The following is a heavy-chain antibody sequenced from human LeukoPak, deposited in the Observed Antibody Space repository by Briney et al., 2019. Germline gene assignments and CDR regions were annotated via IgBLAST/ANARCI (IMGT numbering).Heavy chain of an antibody. V-gene: IGHV1-69*05. Sequence: SSVKVSCKASGGTFSSYAISWVRQAPGQGLEWMGGIIPIFGTANYAQKFQGRVTITTDESTSTAYMELSSLRSEDTAVYYCARDWTDYYDSSGYYYQAFDIWGQGTMVTVSS. CDR3: ARDWTDYYDSSGYYYQAFDI. CDR2: IIPIFGTA. D-gene: IGHD3-22*01. J-gene: IGHJ3*02. CDR1: GGTFSSYA.